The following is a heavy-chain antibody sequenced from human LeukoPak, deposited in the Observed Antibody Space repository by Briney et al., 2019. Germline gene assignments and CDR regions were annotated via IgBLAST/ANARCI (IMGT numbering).Heavy chain of an antibody. CDR2: INPNSGGT. CDR3: ARGRVSPGY. V-gene: IGHV1-2*02. J-gene: IGHJ4*02. CDR1: GYTLTAYY. Sequence: ASVKVSCKASGYTLTAYYMHWVRQAPGQGLEWMGWINPNSGGTNYAQKFQGRVTMTRDTSINTVYMELSRLRSDDTAVYYCARGRVSPGYWGQGTLVTVSS.